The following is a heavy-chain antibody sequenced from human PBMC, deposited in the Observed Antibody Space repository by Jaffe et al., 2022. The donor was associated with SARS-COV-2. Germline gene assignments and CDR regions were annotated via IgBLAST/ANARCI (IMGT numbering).Heavy chain of an antibody. D-gene: IGHD4-17*01. Sequence: EVQLVESGGGLVQPGGSLRLSCAASGFTFSSYWMSWVRQAPGKGLEWVANIKQDGSEKYYVDSVKGRFTISRDNAKNSLYLQMNSLRAEDTAVYYCASDWSTYGDYEGYWGQGTLVTVSS. J-gene: IGHJ4*02. CDR2: IKQDGSEK. CDR1: GFTFSSYW. CDR3: ASDWSTYGDYEGY. V-gene: IGHV3-7*01.